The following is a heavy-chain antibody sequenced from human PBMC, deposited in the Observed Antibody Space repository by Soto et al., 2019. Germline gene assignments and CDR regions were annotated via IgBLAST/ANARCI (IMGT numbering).Heavy chain of an antibody. V-gene: IGHV4-31*03. CDR3: ARSPKYYYDTSRAFDI. Sequence: PSETLSLTCTVSGASINSGGNYWSWIRQHPGQGLEWIGYIFFSENTYHNPSLKSRVTISVDTSKNQFSLKLSSVTAADTAVYYCARSPKYYYDTSRAFDIWGPGTVVTVSS. CDR1: GASINSGGNY. CDR2: IFFSENT. J-gene: IGHJ3*02. D-gene: IGHD3-22*01.